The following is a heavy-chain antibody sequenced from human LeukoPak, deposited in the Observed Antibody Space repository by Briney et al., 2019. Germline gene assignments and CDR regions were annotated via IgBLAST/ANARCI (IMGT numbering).Heavy chain of an antibody. Sequence: GGSLRLSCAASGFTVITNDMTWVRQAPGKGLEWVSVLYSDGNTKYADSVQGRFTISRDNSKNTQYLEMNSLSPDDTAVYYCARGVGPLAANTLAYWGQGTLVTVSS. D-gene: IGHD3-16*01. CDR2: LYSDGNT. V-gene: IGHV3-53*01. CDR3: ARGVGPLAANTLAY. CDR1: GFTVITND. J-gene: IGHJ4*02.